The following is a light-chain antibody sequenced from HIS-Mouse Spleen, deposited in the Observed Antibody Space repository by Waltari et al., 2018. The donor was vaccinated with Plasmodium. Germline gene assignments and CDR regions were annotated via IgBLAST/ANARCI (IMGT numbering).Light chain of an antibody. CDR2: SAS. CDR1: QGLSSW. J-gene: IGKJ1*01. CDR3: HQASSSTWT. V-gene: IGKV1-12*01. Sequence: DIQMTQSPSSVSASVGDRVTINCRACQGLSSWLAWYQQKPVNDPKLLLYSASSLQNGVPSRCSGGRSGTNFSLTISSLQPEDFAAYYCHQASSSTWTFGQGTKVEIK.